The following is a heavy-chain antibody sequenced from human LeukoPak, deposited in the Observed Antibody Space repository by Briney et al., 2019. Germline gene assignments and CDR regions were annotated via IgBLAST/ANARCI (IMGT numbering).Heavy chain of an antibody. J-gene: IGHJ4*02. Sequence: PGGSLRLSCATSGFTFRSYAMTWVRQAPGKGLEWLSVISDRDGATYYADSVRGRFTISRDDSKNTLYLQMSSLRVEDTAIYYCAKVTYLWMVVDYWGQGTLVTVSS. CDR3: AKVTYLWMVVDY. D-gene: IGHD5-12*01. CDR2: ISDRDGAT. CDR1: GFTFRSYA. V-gene: IGHV3-23*01.